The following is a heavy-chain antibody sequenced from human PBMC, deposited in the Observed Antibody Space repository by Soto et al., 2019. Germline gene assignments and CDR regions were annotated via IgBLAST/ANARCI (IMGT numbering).Heavy chain of an antibody. CDR3: ARPCWESGYGWRDYYNGMDV. Sequence: GGSLRLSCAASGFTFSTYGMHWVRQAPGKGLEWVALIWYDGSNKYYADSVKGRFTISRDNSKNALYLQMNSLRAEDTAVYYCARPCWESGYGWRDYYNGMDVWGQGTTVTVSS. CDR2: IWYDGSNK. V-gene: IGHV3-33*01. CDR1: GFTFSTYG. D-gene: IGHD5-12*01. J-gene: IGHJ6*01.